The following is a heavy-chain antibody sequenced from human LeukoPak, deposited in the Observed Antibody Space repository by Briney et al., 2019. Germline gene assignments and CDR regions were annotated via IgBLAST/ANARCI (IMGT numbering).Heavy chain of an antibody. V-gene: IGHV4-30-2*01. J-gene: IGHJ6*02. D-gene: IGHD2-2*01. Sequence: PSETLSLTCAVSGGSISSGGYSWSWIRQPPGKGLEWIGYIYHSGSTYYNPSLKSRVTISVDRSKNQFSLKLSSVTAADTAVYYCTRVPAAHYGMDVWGQGTTVTVSS. CDR3: TRVPAAHYGMDV. CDR1: GGSISSGGYS. CDR2: IYHSGST.